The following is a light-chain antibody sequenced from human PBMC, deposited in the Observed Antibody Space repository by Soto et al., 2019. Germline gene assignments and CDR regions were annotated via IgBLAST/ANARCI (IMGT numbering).Light chain of an antibody. CDR2: GAS. CDR1: QSVAIRN. V-gene: IGKV3-20*01. J-gene: IGKJ1*01. Sequence: EIVLRQSPGTLSLSPVERATLSCRVSQSVAIRNLAWYQQKSGQAPRLLIYGASSRAIHTPDRFSGSGSGTDFTLTISGLEPEDFAVYYCQHFGNSLWTFGQGTKVDIK. CDR3: QHFGNSLWT.